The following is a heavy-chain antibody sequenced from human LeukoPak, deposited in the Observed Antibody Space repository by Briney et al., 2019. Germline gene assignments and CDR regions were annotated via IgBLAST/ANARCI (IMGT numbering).Heavy chain of an antibody. CDR2: INPNSGGT. J-gene: IGHJ4*02. Sequence: ASVKVSFKASGYTFTCYYMHWVRQAPGQGREWMGWINPNSGGTNYAQKFQGRVTMTRDTSISTAYMELSRLRSDDTAVYYCARGYCSGGSCYYYFDYWGQGTLVTVSS. CDR3: ARGYCSGGSCYYYFDY. CDR1: GYTFTCYY. D-gene: IGHD2-15*01. V-gene: IGHV1-2*02.